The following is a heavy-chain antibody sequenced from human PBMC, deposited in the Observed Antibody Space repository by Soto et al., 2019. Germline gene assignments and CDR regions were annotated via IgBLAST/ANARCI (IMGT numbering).Heavy chain of an antibody. D-gene: IGHD6-6*01. CDR3: ARDPTWAARSYYYYGMDV. V-gene: IGHV1-69*06. CDR2: IIPIFGTA. Sequence: SVKASCKDSGGTFSSYAISWVRQAPGQGLEWMGGIIPIFGTANYAQKFQGRVTITADKSTSTAYMELSSLRSEDTAVYYCARDPTWAARSYYYYGMDVWGQGTTVTVSS. J-gene: IGHJ6*02. CDR1: GGTFSSYA.